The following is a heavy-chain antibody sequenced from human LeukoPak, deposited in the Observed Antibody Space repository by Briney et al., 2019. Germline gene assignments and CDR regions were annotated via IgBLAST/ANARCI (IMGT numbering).Heavy chain of an antibody. CDR1: GGSISSYY. CDR2: IHSGST. CDR3: ARVEELWFGVS. J-gene: IGHJ5*02. Sequence: SETLSLTCTVSGGSISSYYWSWIRQPPGKGLEWIGYIHSGSTNYNPSLKSRVTISVDTSKNQFSLKLSSVTAADTAVYYCARVEELWFGVSWGQGTLVTVSS. D-gene: IGHD3-10*01. V-gene: IGHV4-59*01.